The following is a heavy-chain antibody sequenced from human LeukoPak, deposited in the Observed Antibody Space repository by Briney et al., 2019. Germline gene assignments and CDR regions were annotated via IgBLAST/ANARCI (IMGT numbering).Heavy chain of an antibody. V-gene: IGHV3-23*01. J-gene: IGHJ4*02. CDR2: ISGGGGST. CDR1: GFTFSSYT. D-gene: IGHD2-8*01. CDR3: ARQYAPTDY. Sequence: PGGSLILSCAASGFTFSSYTMSWVRQAPGKGLEWVSAISGGGGSTYYADSVKGRFTISRDNSKNTLYLQMNSLRAEDTAVYYCARQYAPTDYWGQGTLVTVSS.